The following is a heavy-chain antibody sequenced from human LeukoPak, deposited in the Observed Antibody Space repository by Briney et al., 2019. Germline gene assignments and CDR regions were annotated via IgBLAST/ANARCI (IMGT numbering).Heavy chain of an antibody. Sequence: ASVNVSCKASGYTFTSYDISWVRQATGQGLEWMGWMNPNSGNAGYAQRFQGRVTMTRNNSISTAYMELTSLRSEDTAVYYCGRGSDIVVVVGENYYYGMDVWGQGTTVTVSS. CDR3: GRGSDIVVVVGENYYYGMDV. CDR1: GYTFTSYD. V-gene: IGHV1-8*01. CDR2: MNPNSGNA. J-gene: IGHJ6*02. D-gene: IGHD2-15*01.